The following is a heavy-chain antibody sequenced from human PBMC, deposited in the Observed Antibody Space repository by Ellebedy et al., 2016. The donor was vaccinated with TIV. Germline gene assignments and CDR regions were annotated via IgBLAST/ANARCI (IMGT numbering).Heavy chain of an antibody. CDR1: GFTFDDYA. CDR2: ISWNSGSI. D-gene: IGHD1-26*01. V-gene: IGHV3-9*01. CDR3: AKGWGGSSLGFGY. J-gene: IGHJ4*02. Sequence: GGSLRLSXAASGFTFDDYAMHWVRQAPGKGLEWVSGISWNSGSIGYADSVKGRFTISRDNAKNSLYLQMNSLRAEDTALYYCAKGWGGSSLGFGYWGQGTLVTVSS.